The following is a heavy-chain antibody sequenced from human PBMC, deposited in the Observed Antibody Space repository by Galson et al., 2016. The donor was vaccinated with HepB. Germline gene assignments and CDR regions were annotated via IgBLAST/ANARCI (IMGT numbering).Heavy chain of an antibody. V-gene: IGHV1-69*13. J-gene: IGHJ3*02. Sequence: SVKVSCKASGGTFSSYAISWLRQAPGQGLEWMGGIIPMFGTTNSAQQFQGRVTLTAGESASTAYMELSSLRSDDTAVYYCARSSIEVVTTNPFDIWGQGTVVTVSS. CDR2: IIPMFGTT. D-gene: IGHD2-21*02. CDR3: ARSSIEVVTTNPFDI. CDR1: GGTFSSYA.